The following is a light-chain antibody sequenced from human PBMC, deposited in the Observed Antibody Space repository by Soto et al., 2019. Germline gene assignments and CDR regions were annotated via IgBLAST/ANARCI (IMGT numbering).Light chain of an antibody. V-gene: IGKV4-1*01. CDR1: QSVLYSSDNKNY. CDR3: QQYYTNLT. CDR2: WAS. J-gene: IGKJ4*01. Sequence: DIVMTQSPDSLAVSLGERATINCKSSQSVLYSSDNKNYLAWYQQKPGQPPKLLIYWASTRHSVVPDRFSGSGSRADFTLTITSLHAEDVEVYYCQQYYTNLTFGGGTKVEI.